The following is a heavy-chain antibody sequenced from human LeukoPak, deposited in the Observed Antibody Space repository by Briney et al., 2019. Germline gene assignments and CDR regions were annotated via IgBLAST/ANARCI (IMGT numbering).Heavy chain of an antibody. V-gene: IGHV3-30*18. CDR1: GFTFSSYG. J-gene: IGHJ6*02. Sequence: SGGSLRLSCAASGFTFSSYGMHWVRQAPGKGLEWVAVISYDGSNKYYADSVKGRFTISRDNSKNTLYLQMNSLRAEDTAVYYCAKDPEDCSSTSCYYYYYYGMDVWGQGTTVTVSS. CDR2: ISYDGSNK. D-gene: IGHD2-2*01. CDR3: AKDPEDCSSTSCYYYYYYGMDV.